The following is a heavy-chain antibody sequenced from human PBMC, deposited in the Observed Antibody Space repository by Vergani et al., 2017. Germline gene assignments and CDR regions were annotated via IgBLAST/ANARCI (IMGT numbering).Heavy chain of an antibody. J-gene: IGHJ6*03. CDR2: INPNSGGT. CDR3: ARDCSSTTGGGDYYYYYMDV. CDR1: GYTFTGYY. V-gene: IGHV1-2*02. D-gene: IGHD2-2*01. Sequence: QVQLVPSGAEVKKPGASVKVSCKASGYTFTGYYMHWVRQAPGQGLEWMGWINPNSGGTNYAQKFQGRVTMTRDTSISTAYMELSRLRSDDTAVYYCARDCSSTTGGGDYYYYYMDVWGKGTTVTVSS.